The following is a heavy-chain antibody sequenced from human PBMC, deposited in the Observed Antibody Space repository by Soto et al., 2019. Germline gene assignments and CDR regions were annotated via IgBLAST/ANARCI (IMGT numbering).Heavy chain of an antibody. CDR3: ARVVPGAEAWFGP. CDR1: GYTFSNYG. Sequence: ASVKVSCKNSGYTFSNYGITWVRQAPGQPLEWLGWISLYSDGTNYAQKFQGRVSMTTDTSTTTAYMELRSLRSDDTAVYYCARVVPGAEAWFGPWGQGTLVTVSS. V-gene: IGHV1-18*01. CDR2: ISLYSDGT. J-gene: IGHJ5*02. D-gene: IGHD2-2*01.